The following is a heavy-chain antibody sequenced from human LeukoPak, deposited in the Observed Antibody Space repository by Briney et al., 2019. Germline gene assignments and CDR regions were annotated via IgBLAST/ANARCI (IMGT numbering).Heavy chain of an antibody. CDR1: GGTFSSYA. V-gene: IGHV1-69*05. CDR2: IIPIFGTA. J-gene: IGHJ3*02. CDR3: ARDQGAGDYRLMSDAFDI. D-gene: IGHD3-16*01. Sequence: SVKVSCKASGGTFSSYAISWVRQAPGQGLEWMGGIIPIFGTANYAQKFQGRVTITTDESTSTAYMELSSLRSEDTAVYYCARDQGAGDYRLMSDAFDIWGQGTMVTVSS.